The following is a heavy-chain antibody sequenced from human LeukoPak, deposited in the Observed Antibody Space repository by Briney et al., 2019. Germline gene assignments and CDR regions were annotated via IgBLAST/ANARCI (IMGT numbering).Heavy chain of an antibody. CDR3: ARLRYFDSTSYFDY. Sequence: GGSLRLSCAASGFTFSDYYMSWIRQAPGKGLEWVSYISSSSSYTNYADSVKGRFTISRDNAKNSLYLRMNSLRAEDTAVYYCARLRYFDSTSYFDYWGQGTLVTVSS. V-gene: IGHV3-11*06. D-gene: IGHD3-9*01. J-gene: IGHJ4*02. CDR2: ISSSSSYT. CDR1: GFTFSDYY.